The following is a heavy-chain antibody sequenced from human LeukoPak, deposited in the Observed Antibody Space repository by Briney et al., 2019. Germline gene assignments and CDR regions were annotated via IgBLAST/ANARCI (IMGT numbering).Heavy chain of an antibody. CDR3: AREPAAAYCSSTSCLNWFDL. Sequence: GGSLRLSCADSGFTFSDYYMSCIRQAPGKGLEWVSYISSSGSTIYYADSVKGRFTISRDNAKNSLYLQMNSLRAEDTAVYYCAREPAAAYCSSTSCLNWFDLWGQGTLVTVSS. V-gene: IGHV3-11*01. CDR1: GFTFSDYY. D-gene: IGHD2-2*01. J-gene: IGHJ5*02. CDR2: ISSSGSTI.